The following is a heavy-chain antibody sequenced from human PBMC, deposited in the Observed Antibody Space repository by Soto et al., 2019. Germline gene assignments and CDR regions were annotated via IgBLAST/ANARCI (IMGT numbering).Heavy chain of an antibody. D-gene: IGHD6-19*01. CDR1: GFTFSSNW. J-gene: IGHJ4*02. CDR2: INNDGSSR. V-gene: IGHV3-74*01. CDR3: ATGSGWYSPDY. Sequence: EVQLVESGGGLVQPGGSLRLSCAASGFTFSSNWMHWVRQGPGKGLVWVSRINNDGSSRDYAASVKGRFTISRDNAKNILYLEMNSLTAEDTAVYYCATGSGWYSPDYWGQGTLVTVSS.